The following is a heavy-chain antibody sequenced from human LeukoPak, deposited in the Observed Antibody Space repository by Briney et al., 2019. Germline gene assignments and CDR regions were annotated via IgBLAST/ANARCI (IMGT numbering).Heavy chain of an antibody. D-gene: IGHD6-13*01. CDR3: AKDPDRAAAYFFDY. Sequence: AGGSLRLSCAASGFTFSSHWMHWARQAPGKGLVWVSRINGDETSTAYADSVKGRFTISRDNSKNTMYLQMNSLRAEDTAVYFCAKDPDRAAAYFFDYWGQGTLVTISS. CDR2: INGDETST. V-gene: IGHV3-74*01. CDR1: GFTFSSHW. J-gene: IGHJ4*02.